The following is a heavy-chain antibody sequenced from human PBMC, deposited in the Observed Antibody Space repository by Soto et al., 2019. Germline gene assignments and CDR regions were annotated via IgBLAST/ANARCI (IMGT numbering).Heavy chain of an antibody. CDR2: VYYSGSS. J-gene: IGHJ6*02. CDR1: GGSISTSNYY. Sequence: TLSLTCTVSGGSISTSNYYWGWLRQAPVMGLEWIGSVYYSGSSYYNPSLKSRVTIFVDTSKNQFSLKLRSLTAADTAVYYCARIAVVTGILEDYYYGMDVWGQGTTVTVSS. CDR3: ARIAVVTGILEDYYYGMDV. V-gene: IGHV4-39*01. D-gene: IGHD2-21*02.